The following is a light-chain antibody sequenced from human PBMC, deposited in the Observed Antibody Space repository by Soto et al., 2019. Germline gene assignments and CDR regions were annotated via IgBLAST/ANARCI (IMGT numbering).Light chain of an antibody. J-gene: IGKJ4*02. CDR3: QQYNSSSLLT. CDR2: DVS. Sequence: DVHLTQSPSTLSASVGDRVTITCRASQPISRWLAWYQQKPGKAPKLLIYDVSSLESGVPGRFSGSGSGTEFTLTIISLQPYDFAPYYCQQYNSSSLLTFGGGTKVEI. CDR1: QPISRW. V-gene: IGKV1-5*01.